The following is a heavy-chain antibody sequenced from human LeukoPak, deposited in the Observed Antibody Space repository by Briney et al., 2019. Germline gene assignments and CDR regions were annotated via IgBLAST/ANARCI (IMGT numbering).Heavy chain of an antibody. Sequence: PSETLSLTCAVSGGPISSGDYSWSWIRQPPGKGLEWIGYIYHSGSTYYNPSLKSRVTISVDRSKNQFSLKLSSVTAADTAVYYCARAWGLREFFDFWGLGTLVTVSS. V-gene: IGHV4-30-2*01. D-gene: IGHD4-17*01. CDR1: GGPISSGDYS. J-gene: IGHJ4*01. CDR2: IYHSGST. CDR3: ARAWGLREFFDF.